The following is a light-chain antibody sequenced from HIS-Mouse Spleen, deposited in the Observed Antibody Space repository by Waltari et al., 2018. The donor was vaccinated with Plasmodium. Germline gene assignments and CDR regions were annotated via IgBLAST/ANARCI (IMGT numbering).Light chain of an antibody. Sequence: IQMTQSPSPLSASVGDRVTITCRASQSISIWLAWYQQKPGKAPKLLIYKASSLESGVPSRFSGSGSGTEFTLTISSLQPDDFATYYCQQYNSYWTFGQGTKVEIK. CDR2: KAS. V-gene: IGKV1-5*03. CDR1: QSISIW. CDR3: QQYNSYWT. J-gene: IGKJ1*01.